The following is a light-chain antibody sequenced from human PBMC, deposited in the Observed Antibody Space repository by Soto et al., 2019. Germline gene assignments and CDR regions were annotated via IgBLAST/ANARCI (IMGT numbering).Light chain of an antibody. V-gene: IGKV3-20*01. CDR2: GAS. CDR3: QQYGSSGT. CDR1: QSVSIL. J-gene: IGKJ1*01. Sequence: EIVMTQSPATLSVSPGERATLSCRASQSVSILLSCYQQKPGQAPRFLIYGASNRATGIPDRFSGSGSGTDFTLTISRLEPEDFAVYYCQQYGSSGTFGQGTKVDI.